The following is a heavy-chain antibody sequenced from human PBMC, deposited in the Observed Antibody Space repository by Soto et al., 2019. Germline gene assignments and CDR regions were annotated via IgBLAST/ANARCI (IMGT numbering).Heavy chain of an antibody. V-gene: IGHV4-59*01. Sequence: QVQLQESGPGLVKPSETLSLTCTVSGGSISSYYWSWIRQPPGKGLEWIGYIYYSGSTNYNPSLKSRVTLSVDTSKNQFSLKLSSVTAADTAVYYCARGDDFWSGYQYYFDYWGQGTLVTVSS. D-gene: IGHD3-3*01. CDR2: IYYSGST. J-gene: IGHJ4*02. CDR3: ARGDDFWSGYQYYFDY. CDR1: GGSISSYY.